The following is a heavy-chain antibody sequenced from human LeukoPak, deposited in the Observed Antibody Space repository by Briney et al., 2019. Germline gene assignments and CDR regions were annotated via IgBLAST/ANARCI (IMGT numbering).Heavy chain of an antibody. D-gene: IGHD1-1*01. J-gene: IGHJ4*02. CDR3: ARGIGTGRQPFDY. CDR1: GFTFSSYS. V-gene: IGHV3-48*01. Sequence: PGGSLRLSLAASGFTFSSYSMNWVRQAPGKGREGVSYISSVSSTIYYADSVKGRFTISRDNAKNSLYLQMNSLRAEDTAVYYCARGIGTGRQPFDYWGQGTLVTVSS. CDR2: ISSVSSTI.